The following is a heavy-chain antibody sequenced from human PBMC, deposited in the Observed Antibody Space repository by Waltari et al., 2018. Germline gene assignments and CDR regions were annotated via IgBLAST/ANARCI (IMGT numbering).Heavy chain of an antibody. J-gene: IGHJ4*02. CDR1: GGTFSSSA. D-gene: IGHD2-2*02. Sequence: QVQLVQSGAEVKKPGSSVKVSCKASGGTFSSSAISRVRQAPGQGLEWRGGIIPIFGTANYAQKFQGRVTITADESTSTAYMELSSLRSEDTAVYYCARGYTPGYFDYWGQGTLVTVSS. V-gene: IGHV1-69*13. CDR3: ARGYTPGYFDY. CDR2: IIPIFGTA.